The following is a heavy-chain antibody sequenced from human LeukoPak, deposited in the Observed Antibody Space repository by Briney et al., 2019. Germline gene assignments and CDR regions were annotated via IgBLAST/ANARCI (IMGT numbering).Heavy chain of an antibody. Sequence: GGSLRLSCAASGFTFSTYWMHWVRQAPGKGLVWVSRINGDGSATSYADSVKGRFTISRDNAKNTLYLQMNSLRAEDTAVYYCVRGGSFSSGWYEIDYWGQGTLVTVSS. CDR2: INGDGSAT. CDR1: GFTFSTYW. V-gene: IGHV3-74*01. D-gene: IGHD6-19*01. CDR3: VRGGSFSSGWYEIDY. J-gene: IGHJ4*02.